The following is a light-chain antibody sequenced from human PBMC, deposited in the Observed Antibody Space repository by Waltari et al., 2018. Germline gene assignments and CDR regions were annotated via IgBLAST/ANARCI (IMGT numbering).Light chain of an antibody. CDR3: SSYTSSSFYV. CDR2: EVS. J-gene: IGLJ1*01. Sequence: QSALTQPPSVSGSPGQSVTLSCTGTSSDVGSYNRVSWYQQPPGTAPKLMIYEVSNRPSGVPDRFSGSKSGNTASLTISGLQAEDEADYYCSSYTSSSFYVFGTGTKVTVL. CDR1: SSDVGSYNR. V-gene: IGLV2-18*02.